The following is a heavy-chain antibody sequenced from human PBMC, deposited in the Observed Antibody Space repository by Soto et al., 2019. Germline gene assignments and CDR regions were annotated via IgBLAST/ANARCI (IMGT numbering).Heavy chain of an antibody. J-gene: IGHJ4*02. Sequence: QVQLVESGGGVVQPGRSLRLSCAASGFTFSSYGMHWVRQAPGKGLEWVAVIWYDGSNKYYVDSVKGRFTISRDNSKNTLYLQMNSLRAEDTAVYYCARGRGSSWTYFDYWGQGTLVTVSS. CDR3: ARGRGSSWTYFDY. CDR2: IWYDGSNK. CDR1: GFTFSSYG. V-gene: IGHV3-33*01. D-gene: IGHD6-13*01.